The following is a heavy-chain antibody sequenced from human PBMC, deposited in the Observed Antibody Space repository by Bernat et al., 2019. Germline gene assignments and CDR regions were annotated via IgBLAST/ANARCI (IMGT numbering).Heavy chain of an antibody. J-gene: IGHJ6*03. CDR1: GFTFDDYA. V-gene: IGHV3-9*01. D-gene: IGHD1-1*01. Sequence: EVQLVESGGGLVQPGRSLRLSCAASGFTFDDYAMHWVRQAAGKGLEWVSGISWNSATLAYADSVQGRFTISRDNAKNSLYLQMNSLGGEDTALYYCAKELSAGERFHYMDVWGIGTTVTVSS. CDR2: ISWNSATL. CDR3: AKELSAGERFHYMDV.